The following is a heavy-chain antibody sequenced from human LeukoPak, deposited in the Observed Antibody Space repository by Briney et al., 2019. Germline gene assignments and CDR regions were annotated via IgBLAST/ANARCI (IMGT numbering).Heavy chain of an antibody. D-gene: IGHD2-21*02. CDR1: GGSFSGYY. CDR2: INHSGST. CDR3: VRDLNCGGDCYGL. V-gene: IGHV4-34*01. J-gene: IGHJ4*02. Sequence: SETLSLTCSVYGGSFSGYYWSWIRQPPGKGLEWIGEINHSGSTNYNPSLKSRVTISVDTSKNQFSLKLSSVTAADTAVYYCVRDLNCGGDCYGLWGQGTLVTVSS.